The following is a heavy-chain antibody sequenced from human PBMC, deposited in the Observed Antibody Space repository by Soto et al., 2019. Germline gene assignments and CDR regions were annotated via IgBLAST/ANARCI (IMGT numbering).Heavy chain of an antibody. V-gene: IGHV3-23*01. Sequence: PGGSLRLSCAASGFTFSSYAMSWVRQAPGKGLEWVSAISGSGGSTYYADSVKGRFTISRDNSKNTLYLQMNSLRAEDTAVYYCAKDWNGPPYSPNWFDPWGQETLVTVSS. D-gene: IGHD1-26*01. CDR2: ISGSGGST. CDR1: GFTFSSYA. CDR3: AKDWNGPPYSPNWFDP. J-gene: IGHJ5*02.